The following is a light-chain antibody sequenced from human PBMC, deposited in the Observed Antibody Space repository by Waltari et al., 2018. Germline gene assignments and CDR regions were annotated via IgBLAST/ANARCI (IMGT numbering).Light chain of an antibody. CDR3: QQRSNWPLT. CDR2: DAS. Sequence: TQSPSSLSASVGDRVTITCRASQSVSSYLVWYQQKPGQAPRLLIYDASNRATGIPARFSGSGSGTDFTLTISSLEPEDFAVYYCQQRSNWPLTFGGGTKVEIK. V-gene: IGKV3-11*01. CDR1: QSVSSY. J-gene: IGKJ4*01.